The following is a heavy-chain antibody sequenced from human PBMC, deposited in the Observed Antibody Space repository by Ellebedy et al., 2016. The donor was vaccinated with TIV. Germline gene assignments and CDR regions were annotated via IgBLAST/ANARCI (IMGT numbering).Heavy chain of an antibody. J-gene: IGHJ3*02. D-gene: IGHD3-22*01. Sequence: GGSLRLXCAASGFTFSSYAMHWVRQAPGKGLEWVAVISYDGSNKYYADSVKGRFTISRDNSKNTLYLQMNSLRAEDTAMYYCARQVYDSSGNDAFDIWGQGTMVTVSS. CDR3: ARQVYDSSGNDAFDI. V-gene: IGHV3-30-3*01. CDR1: GFTFSSYA. CDR2: ISYDGSNK.